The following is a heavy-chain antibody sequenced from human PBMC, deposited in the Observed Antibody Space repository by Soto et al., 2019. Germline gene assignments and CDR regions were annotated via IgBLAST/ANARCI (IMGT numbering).Heavy chain of an antibody. CDR1: GGSISSGGYY. CDR3: ARDSRATNNYYYGMDV. V-gene: IGHV4-31*03. Sequence: SETLSLTCTVSGGSISSGGYYWSWIRQHPGKGLEWIGYIYYSGSTYYNPSLKSRVTISVDTSKNQFSLKLSSVTAADTAVYYCARDSRATNNYYYGMDVWGQGTTVTVSS. D-gene: IGHD1-26*01. J-gene: IGHJ6*02. CDR2: IYYSGST.